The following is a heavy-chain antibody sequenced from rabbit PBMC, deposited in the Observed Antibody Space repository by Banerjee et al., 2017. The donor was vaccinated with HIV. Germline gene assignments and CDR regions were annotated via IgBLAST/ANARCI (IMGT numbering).Heavy chain of an antibody. CDR2: IYSAIGYT. CDR3: ARDTGSSFSTYGMDL. J-gene: IGHJ6*01. CDR1: GFSFSSGYD. V-gene: IGHV1S45*01. D-gene: IGHD8-1*01. Sequence: QEQLEESGGDLVKPEGSLTLTCTASGFSFSSGYDMTWVRQAPGKGLEWIGYIYSAIGYTYYASWAKGRFTISKTSSTTVTLQMTSLTVADTATYFCARDTGSSFSTYGMDLWGPGTLVTVS.